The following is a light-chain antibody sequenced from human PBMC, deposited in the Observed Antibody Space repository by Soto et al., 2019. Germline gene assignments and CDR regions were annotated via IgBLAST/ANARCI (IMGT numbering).Light chain of an antibody. CDR2: KVS. Sequence: DVVLTQSPLSLPVTLGQPASISCRSSQSLVSSAGNTYLNWFQQRPGQSPRRLIYKVSNRDSGVPARFSGSGSGTDFTLKISRVEAEDVGVYYCMEGSHWPMYTFGQGTKLEIK. V-gene: IGKV2-30*01. CDR3: MEGSHWPMYT. J-gene: IGKJ2*01. CDR1: QSLVSSAGNTY.